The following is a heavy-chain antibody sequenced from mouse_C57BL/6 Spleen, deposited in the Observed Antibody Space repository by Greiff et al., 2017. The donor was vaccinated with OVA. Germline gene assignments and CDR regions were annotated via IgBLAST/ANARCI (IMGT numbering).Heavy chain of an antibody. CDR2: INPSDSYT. CDR3: AHITTVVASDY. D-gene: IGHD1-1*01. J-gene: IGHJ2*01. Sequence: VQLQQPGAELVRPGTSVKLSCKASGYTFTSYWMHWVKQRPGQGLEWIGVINPSDSYTNYNQKFKGKATLTVDTSSSTAYMQLSSLTSEDSAVYYCAHITTVVASDYWGQGTTLTVSS. V-gene: IGHV1-59*01. CDR1: GYTFTSYW.